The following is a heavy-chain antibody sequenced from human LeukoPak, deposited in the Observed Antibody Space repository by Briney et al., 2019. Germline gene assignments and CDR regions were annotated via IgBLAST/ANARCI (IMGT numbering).Heavy chain of an antibody. Sequence: GGSLRLSCAASGFTFSNSWMHWVRQAPGEGLVWVSRINGAGSSTNYADSVKGRFTISRDNAKNTLYLQMNSLRAEDTAVYYCARGVDNSYGYVFWGQGTLVTVSP. V-gene: IGHV3-74*01. CDR3: ARGVDNSYGYVF. CDR2: INGAGSST. D-gene: IGHD5-18*01. J-gene: IGHJ4*02. CDR1: GFTFSNSW.